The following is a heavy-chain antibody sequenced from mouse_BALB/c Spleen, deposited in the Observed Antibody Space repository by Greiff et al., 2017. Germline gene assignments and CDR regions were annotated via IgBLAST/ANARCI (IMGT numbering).Heavy chain of an antibody. J-gene: IGHJ4*01. CDR2: IYWDDDK. D-gene: IGHD2-1*01. CDR1: GFSLSTSGMG. Sequence: LKESGPGILQPSQTLSLTCSFSGFSLSTSGMGVSWIRQPSGKGLEWLAHIYWDDDKRYNPSLKSRLTISKDTSSNQVFLKITSVDTADTATYYCARIYYGNYYAMDYWGQGTSVTVSS. CDR3: ARIYYGNYYAMDY. V-gene: IGHV8-12*01.